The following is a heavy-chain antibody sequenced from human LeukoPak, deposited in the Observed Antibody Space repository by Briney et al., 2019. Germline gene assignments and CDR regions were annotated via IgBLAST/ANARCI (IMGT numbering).Heavy chain of an antibody. CDR3: ARVPSTIDAFDI. Sequence: PSETLSLTCTVSGGSIRTYYWSWIRQPAGKGLEWIGRINTSGTTNYNPSLKSRVTISVDTPKNQLFLKLSSVTAADTAVYYCARVPSTIDAFDIWGQGTMVTVSS. D-gene: IGHD5-24*01. V-gene: IGHV4-4*07. CDR1: GGSIRTYY. CDR2: INTSGTT. J-gene: IGHJ3*02.